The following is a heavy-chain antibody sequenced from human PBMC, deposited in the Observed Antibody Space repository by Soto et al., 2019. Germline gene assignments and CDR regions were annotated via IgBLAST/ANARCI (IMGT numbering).Heavy chain of an antibody. CDR1: GGSISSYY. J-gene: IGHJ3*02. Sequence: SETLSLTCTVSGGSISSYYWSWIRQPPGKGLEWIGYIYYSGSTNYNPSLKSRVTISVDTSKNQFPLKLSSVTAADTAVYYCARDLGMCGSDAFDIWGQGTMVTVSS. CDR2: IYYSGST. D-gene: IGHD3-10*01. CDR3: ARDLGMCGSDAFDI. V-gene: IGHV4-59*01.